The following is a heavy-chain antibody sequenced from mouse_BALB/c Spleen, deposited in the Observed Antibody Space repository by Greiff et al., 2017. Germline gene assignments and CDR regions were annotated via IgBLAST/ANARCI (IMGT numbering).Heavy chain of an antibody. J-gene: IGHJ3*01. CDR2: ISYSGST. Sequence: EVKLKESGPGLVKPSQSLSLTCTVTGYSITSDYAWNWIRQFPGNKLEWMGYISYSGSTSYNPSLKSRISITRDTSKNQFFLQLNSVTTEDTATYYCARSGAYYRYEFAYWGQGTLVTVSA. CDR3: ARSGAYYRYEFAY. D-gene: IGHD2-14*01. V-gene: IGHV3-2*02. CDR1: GYSITSDYA.